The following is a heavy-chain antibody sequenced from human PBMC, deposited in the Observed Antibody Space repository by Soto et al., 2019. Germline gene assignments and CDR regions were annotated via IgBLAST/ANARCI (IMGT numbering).Heavy chain of an antibody. CDR2: IIPIFGTA. Sequence: ASVKVSCKASGGTFSSYAISWVRQAPGQGLEWMGGIIPIFGTANYAQKFQGRVTITADKSTSTAYMELSSLRSEDTAVYYCASYGGYPAFDYWGQGTLVTVSS. CDR1: GGTFSSYA. J-gene: IGHJ4*02. V-gene: IGHV1-69*06. D-gene: IGHD5-12*01. CDR3: ASYGGYPAFDY.